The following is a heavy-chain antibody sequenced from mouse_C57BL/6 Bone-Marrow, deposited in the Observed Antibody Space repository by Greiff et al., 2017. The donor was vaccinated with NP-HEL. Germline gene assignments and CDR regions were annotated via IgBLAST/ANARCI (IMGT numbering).Heavy chain of an antibody. Sequence: EVQLQQSGPELVKPGASVKIPCKASGYTFPDYNMDWVKQSHGKSLEWIGDINPNNGGTIYNQKFKGKATLTVDKSSSTAYMELRSLTSEDTAVYYCARSLYYYGSSFHWYFDVWGTGTTVTVSS. D-gene: IGHD1-1*01. CDR1: GYTFPDYN. CDR2: INPNNGGT. J-gene: IGHJ1*03. CDR3: ARSLYYYGSSFHWYFDV. V-gene: IGHV1-18*01.